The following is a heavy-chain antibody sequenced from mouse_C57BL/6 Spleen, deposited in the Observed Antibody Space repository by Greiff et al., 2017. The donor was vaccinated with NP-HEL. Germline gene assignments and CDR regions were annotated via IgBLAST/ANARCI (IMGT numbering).Heavy chain of an antibody. CDR2: INPNNGGT. D-gene: IGHD3-2*02. Sequence: EVQLQESGPELVKPGASVKIPCKASGYTFTDYNMDWVKQSHGKSLEWIGDINPNNGGTIYNQKFKGKATLTVDKSSSTAYMELRSLTSEDTAVYYCARESSASAWFAYWGQGTLVTVSA. J-gene: IGHJ3*01. V-gene: IGHV1-18*01. CDR3: ARESSASAWFAY. CDR1: GYTFTDYN.